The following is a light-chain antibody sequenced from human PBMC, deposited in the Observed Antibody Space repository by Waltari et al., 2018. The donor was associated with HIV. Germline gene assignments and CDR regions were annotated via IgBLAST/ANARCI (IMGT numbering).Light chain of an antibody. CDR3: SSYAGSSTWV. Sequence: QSALTQPPSASGSPGQSVTISCTGISSDAGDDTYVSWYQQSPGKAPKFIIYEVNKRPSGVPDRFSGSKSGNTASLTVSGLQADDEADYYCSSYAGSSTWVFGGGTKLTVL. V-gene: IGLV2-8*01. J-gene: IGLJ3*02. CDR1: SSDAGDDTY. CDR2: EVN.